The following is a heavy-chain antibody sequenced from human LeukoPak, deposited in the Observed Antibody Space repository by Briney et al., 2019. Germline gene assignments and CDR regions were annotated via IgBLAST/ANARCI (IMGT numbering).Heavy chain of an antibody. Sequence: PGGSLRLSCAASGFTFSSYGMHWVRQAPGKGLEWVAFIRYDGSNKYYADSVKGRFTISRDNSKNTLYLQMNSLRAEDTAVYYCANGGCSGGSCYFAAAFDIWGQGTMVTVSS. CDR3: ANGGCSGGSCYFAAAFDI. D-gene: IGHD2-15*01. CDR2: IRYDGSNK. CDR1: GFTFSSYG. J-gene: IGHJ3*02. V-gene: IGHV3-30*02.